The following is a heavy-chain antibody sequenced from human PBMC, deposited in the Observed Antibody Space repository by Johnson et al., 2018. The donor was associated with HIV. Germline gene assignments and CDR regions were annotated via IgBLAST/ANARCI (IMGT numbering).Heavy chain of an antibody. J-gene: IGHJ3*02. Sequence: QVQLVESGGGVVQPGRSLRLSCAASGFTFSSYAMHWVRQAPGKGLEWVAVISYDGSNKYYADSVKGRFTISRDNSKNTLYLQMNSLRAEDTAVYYTRATFPRDAFDIWGQGTMFTVSS. CDR3: RATFPRDAFDI. V-gene: IGHV3-30-3*01. CDR2: ISYDGSNK. D-gene: IGHD3-16*01. CDR1: GFTFSSYA.